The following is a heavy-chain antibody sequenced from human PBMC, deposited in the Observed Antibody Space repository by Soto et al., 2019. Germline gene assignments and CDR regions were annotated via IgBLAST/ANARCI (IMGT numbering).Heavy chain of an antibody. CDR3: AKDSSGWERRYYYYYYMDV. Sequence: EVQLLESGGGLVQPGGSLRLSGAASGFTFSSYARGWVAQAPGKGLEGVSAIIGSGGSTYYADSVKGRFTISRDNSKNTLYLQMNSLRAEDTAVYYCAKDSSGWERRYYYYYYMDVWGKGTTVTVSS. CDR2: IIGSGGST. V-gene: IGHV3-23*01. CDR1: GFTFSSYA. J-gene: IGHJ6*03. D-gene: IGHD6-19*01.